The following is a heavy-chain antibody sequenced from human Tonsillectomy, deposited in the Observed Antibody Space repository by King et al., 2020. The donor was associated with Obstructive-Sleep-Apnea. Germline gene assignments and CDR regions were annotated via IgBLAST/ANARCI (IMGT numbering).Heavy chain of an antibody. CDR3: AKLVRALTGTSYYYYGMDV. D-gene: IGHD6-19*01. Sequence: VQLVESGGGVVQPGRSLRLSCAASGFIFSSFAMHWVRQAPGKGLEWVAFIRFDGSNKYYGDSVKGRFTISRDNSKNTLYLQMDSLTAEDTAVYYCAKLVRALTGTSYYYYGMDVWGQGTTVTVSS. CDR1: GFIFSSFA. CDR2: IRFDGSNK. V-gene: IGHV3-30*02. J-gene: IGHJ6*02.